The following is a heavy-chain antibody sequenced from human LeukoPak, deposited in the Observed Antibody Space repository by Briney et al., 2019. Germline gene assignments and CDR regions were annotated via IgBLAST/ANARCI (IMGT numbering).Heavy chain of an antibody. CDR3: AKGIAVAGTTSTFDY. J-gene: IGHJ4*02. Sequence: GGSLRLSCAASGFTFSTSSMSWVRQAPGKGLAWVSSISGSGGSTYYADSVKGRFTISRDNSKNTLYLQMNSLRAEDTAVYYCAKGIAVAGTTSTFDYWGQGTLVTVSS. CDR2: ISGSGGST. V-gene: IGHV3-23*01. CDR1: GFTFSTSS. D-gene: IGHD6-19*01.